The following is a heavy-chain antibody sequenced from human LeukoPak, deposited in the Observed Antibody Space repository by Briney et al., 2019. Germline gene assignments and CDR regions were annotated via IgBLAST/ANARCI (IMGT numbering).Heavy chain of an antibody. D-gene: IGHD6-19*01. CDR2: IYYSGST. CDR3: AREKVAVAALDY. V-gene: IGHV4-59*01. Sequence: SETLSLTCTVSGGSISSYYWSWIRQPPGKGLEWIGYIYYSGSTNYNPSLKSRVTISVDTSKNQFSLKLSSVTAADTAVYYCAREKVAVAALDYWGQGTLVTVSS. CDR1: GGSISSYY. J-gene: IGHJ4*02.